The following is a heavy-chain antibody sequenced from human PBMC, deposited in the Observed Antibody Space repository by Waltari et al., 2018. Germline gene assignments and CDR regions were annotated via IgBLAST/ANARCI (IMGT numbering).Heavy chain of an antibody. CDR1: GGSFSGYY. V-gene: IGHV4-34*01. D-gene: IGHD3-3*01. CDR3: ARGPVYYDFWSGYYTGIGLNY. CDR2: INHSGST. J-gene: IGHJ4*02. Sequence: QVQLQQWGAGLLKPSETLSLTCAVYGGSFSGYYWSWIRQPPGKGREWIGEINHSGSTNYNPSLKSRVTISVDTSKNQFSLKLSSVTAADTAVYYCARGPVYYDFWSGYYTGIGLNYWGQGTLVTVSS.